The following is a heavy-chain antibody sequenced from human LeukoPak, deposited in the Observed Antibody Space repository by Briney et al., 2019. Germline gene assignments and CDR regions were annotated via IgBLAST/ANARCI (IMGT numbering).Heavy chain of an antibody. Sequence: GESLKISCKGSGYTFTNYWIGWVRQMPGKGLEFMGIIYPGDSDTRYSPSFQGQVTISVDKSINTAYLQWSSLKASDSAMYYCARAEYSIRWNGVDYWGQGPLVTVS. V-gene: IGHV5-51*01. CDR3: ARAEYSIRWNGVDY. D-gene: IGHD2/OR15-2a*01. J-gene: IGHJ4*02. CDR1: GYTFTNYW. CDR2: IYPGDSDT.